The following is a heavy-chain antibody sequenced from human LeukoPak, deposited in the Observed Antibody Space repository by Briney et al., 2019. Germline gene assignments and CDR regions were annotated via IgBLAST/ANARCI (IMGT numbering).Heavy chain of an antibody. J-gene: IGHJ4*02. CDR2: IRYDGSNK. Sequence: PGGSLRLSCAASGFTFSSYGMHWVRQAPGKGLEWVAFIRYDGSNKYYADSVKGRFTISRDNSKNTLYLQMNSLRAEDTAVYYCAKDPMPLRYSGSLDYWGQGTLVTVSS. D-gene: IGHD1-26*01. CDR1: GFTFSSYG. V-gene: IGHV3-30*02. CDR3: AKDPMPLRYSGSLDY.